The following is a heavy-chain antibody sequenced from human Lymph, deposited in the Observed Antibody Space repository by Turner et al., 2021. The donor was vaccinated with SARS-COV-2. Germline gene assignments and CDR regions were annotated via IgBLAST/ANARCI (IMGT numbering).Heavy chain of an antibody. Sequence: QVQLQESGPGLVKPSQTLSLTCTVSGGSISSGDYYWSWIRQPPGKGLEWIGYIYYSGSTYYNPSLKSRVTISVDTSKNQFSLKLRSVTAADTAVYYCARVVVLRRAYFDYWGQGTLVTVSS. CDR2: IYYSGST. V-gene: IGHV4-30-4*01. CDR1: GGSISSGDYY. D-gene: IGHD2-8*01. CDR3: ARVVVLRRAYFDY. J-gene: IGHJ4*02.